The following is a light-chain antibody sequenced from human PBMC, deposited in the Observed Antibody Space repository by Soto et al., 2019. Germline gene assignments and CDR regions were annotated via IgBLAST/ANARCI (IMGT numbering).Light chain of an antibody. CDR2: GNS. Sequence: QSVLTQPPSVSGAPGQRVTISCTGSSSNNGARYDVHWYQQLPGTAPKLLIYGNSNRPSGVPYRFSGSRSGTSASLAITGLQAEDEADYYCQSYDSSLGYVFGTGTKVTVL. CDR1: SSNNGARYD. J-gene: IGLJ1*01. CDR3: QSYDSSLGYV. V-gene: IGLV1-40*01.